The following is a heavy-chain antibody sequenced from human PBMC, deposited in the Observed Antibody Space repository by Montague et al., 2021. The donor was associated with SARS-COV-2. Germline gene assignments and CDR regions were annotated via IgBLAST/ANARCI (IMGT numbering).Heavy chain of an antibody. D-gene: IGHD3-3*01. CDR3: ARDRRFLEWLPTLGCFDP. J-gene: IGHJ5*02. CDR1: GFTFSSYW. V-gene: IGHV3-7*01. Sequence: SLRLSCAASGFTFSSYWMSWVRQAPGKGLEWVANIKQDGSERYYVDSVKGRFTISRDNAKNSLYLQTNSLRAEDTAVYYCARDRRFLEWLPTLGCFDPWGQGTLVTVSS. CDR2: IKQDGSER.